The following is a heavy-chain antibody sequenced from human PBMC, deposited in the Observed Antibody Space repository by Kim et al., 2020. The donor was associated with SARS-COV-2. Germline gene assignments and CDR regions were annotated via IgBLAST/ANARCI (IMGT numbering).Heavy chain of an antibody. CDR3: AKCPWTNYYDSSGGIDY. J-gene: IGHJ4*02. Sequence: VKGRFTISRDNSKNTLYLQMNSLRAEDTAVYYCAKCPWTNYYDSSGGIDYWGQGTLVTVSS. D-gene: IGHD3-22*01. V-gene: IGHV3-30*02.